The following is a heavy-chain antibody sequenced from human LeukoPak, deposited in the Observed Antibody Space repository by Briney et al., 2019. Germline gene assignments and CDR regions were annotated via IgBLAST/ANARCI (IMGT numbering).Heavy chain of an antibody. D-gene: IGHD2-15*01. J-gene: IGHJ4*02. V-gene: IGHV3-73*01. CDR1: GFTFSGSA. CDR3: TRRQCSGGSCYSDY. Sequence: GGSLRLSCAASGFTFSGSAMHWVRQASGKGLEWVGRIRSKANSYATTYAASVKGRFTISRGDSKSTAYLQMNSLKTEDTAVYYCTRRQCSGGSCYSDYWGQGTLVTVSS. CDR2: IRSKANSYAT.